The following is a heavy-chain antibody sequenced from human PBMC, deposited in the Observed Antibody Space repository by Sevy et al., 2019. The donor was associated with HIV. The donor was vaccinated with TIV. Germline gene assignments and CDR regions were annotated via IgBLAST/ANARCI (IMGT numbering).Heavy chain of an antibody. J-gene: IGHJ3*01. D-gene: IGHD3-22*01. CDR2: ISGFGNT. CDR1: GFTFNTHV. CDR3: AKVLNPALESMMEVTVRSLKGFDV. V-gene: IGHV3-23*01. Sequence: GGSLRLSCAASGFTFNTHVMNWVRQAPGKGLEWVSSISGFGNTFYADSGGGRFTISGDKAKNTLILKMNSLRADDTAVYYCAKVLNPALESMMEVTVRSLKGFDVWGQGTMVTVSS.